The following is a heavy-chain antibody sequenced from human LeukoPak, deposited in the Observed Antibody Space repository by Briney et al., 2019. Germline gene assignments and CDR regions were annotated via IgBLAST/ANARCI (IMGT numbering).Heavy chain of an antibody. CDR3: ASRSEFDY. J-gene: IGHJ4*02. CDR2: ISSSSDYR. CDR1: GFTFNSHS. D-gene: IGHD3-16*02. V-gene: IGHV3-21*01. Sequence: GGSLRLSCAASGFTFNSHSMNWVRQTPEKGLEWVSSISSSSDYRDYADSVKGRFTISRDNAKNSLYLRMNSLRVEDTAVYYCASRSEFDYWGQGTLVTVSS.